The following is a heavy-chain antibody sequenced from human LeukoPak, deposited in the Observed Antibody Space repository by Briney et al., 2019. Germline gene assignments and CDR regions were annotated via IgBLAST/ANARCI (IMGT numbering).Heavy chain of an antibody. J-gene: IGHJ5*02. D-gene: IGHD5-12*01. CDR2: FDPEDGET. CDR3: AREWPHTYRFDP. Sequence: ASVKVSCKVSGYTLTELSMHWVRQAPGKGLEWMGGFDPEDGETIYAQKFQGRVTMTRDTSTTTVYMELSSLGSEDTAVYYCAREWPHTYRFDPWGQGTLVTVSS. CDR1: GYTLTELS. V-gene: IGHV1-24*01.